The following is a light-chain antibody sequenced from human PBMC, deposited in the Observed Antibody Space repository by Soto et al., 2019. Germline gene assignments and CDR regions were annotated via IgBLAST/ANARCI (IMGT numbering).Light chain of an antibody. CDR1: SIDVGGYNY. J-gene: IGLJ3*02. CDR2: QVY. V-gene: IGLV2-14*01. CDR3: SSYTRTTTFVV. Sequence: QSALTQPASVSGSLGQSITISCTGTSIDVGGYNYVSWYQHHPGKAPKLIIYQVYSRPSGVANRFSGSKFGNTASLSISGLQADDEADYYCSSYTRTTTFVVFGGGTKLTVL.